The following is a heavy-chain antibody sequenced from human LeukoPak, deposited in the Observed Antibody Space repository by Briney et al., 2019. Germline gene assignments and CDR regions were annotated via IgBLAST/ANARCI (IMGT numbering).Heavy chain of an antibody. V-gene: IGHV4-59*12. D-gene: IGHD6-19*01. CDR2: IYYSGST. CDR3: ARSLIQQWLAVDY. CDR1: GGSISSYY. J-gene: IGHJ4*02. Sequence: KPSETLCLTCTVSGGSISSYYWSWIRQPPGKGLEWIGYIYYSGSTNYNPSLKSRVTMSVDTSKNQFSLKLSSVTAADTAVYYCARSLIQQWLAVDYWGQGTLVTVSS.